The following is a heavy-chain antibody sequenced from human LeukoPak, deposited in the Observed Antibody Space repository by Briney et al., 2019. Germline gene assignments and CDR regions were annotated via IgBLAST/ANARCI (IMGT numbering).Heavy chain of an antibody. V-gene: IGHV3-30*02. CDR3: AKVGFGELWAGSDYYYYYMDV. CDR2: IRYDRSNK. J-gene: IGHJ6*03. D-gene: IGHD3-10*01. CDR1: GFIFKNYG. Sequence: GGSLRLSCAASGFIFKNYGMHWVRQAPGKGLEWVAFIRYDRSNKYYADSVKGRFTISRDNSNNTLYLQMNGLRAEDTAVYYCAKVGFGELWAGSDYYYYYMDVWGKGTTVTISS.